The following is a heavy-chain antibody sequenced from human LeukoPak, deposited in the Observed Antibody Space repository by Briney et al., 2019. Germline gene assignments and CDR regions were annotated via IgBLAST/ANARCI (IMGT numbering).Heavy chain of an antibody. V-gene: IGHV1-69*02. Sequence: ASVKVSCKASGTFTDYSISWVRKAPGQGLDWMGRIIPIIDQTDYTQKFHDRVTFTADKSTTTAYMELTSLASEDTAIYYCVVSGYYYDWFDPWGQGTLVTVS. CDR3: VVSGYYYDWFDP. J-gene: IGHJ5*02. CDR2: IIPIIDQT. D-gene: IGHD3-3*01. CDR1: GTFTDYS.